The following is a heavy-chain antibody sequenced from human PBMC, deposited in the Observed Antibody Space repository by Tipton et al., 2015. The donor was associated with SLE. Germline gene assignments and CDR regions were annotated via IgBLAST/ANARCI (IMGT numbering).Heavy chain of an antibody. Sequence: LRLSCTVSGGSISSYYWSWIRQPPGKGLEWIGYIYYSESTNYNPSLKSRVTISVDTSKNQFSLKLSSVTAADTAVYYCAGDVVVPAAIPSAFDIWGQGTMVTVSS. D-gene: IGHD2-2*02. CDR2: IYYSEST. CDR3: AGDVVVPAAIPSAFDI. J-gene: IGHJ3*02. V-gene: IGHV4-59*08. CDR1: GGSISSYY.